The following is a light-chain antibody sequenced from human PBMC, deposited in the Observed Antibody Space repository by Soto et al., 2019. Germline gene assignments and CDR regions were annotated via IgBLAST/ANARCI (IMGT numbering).Light chain of an antibody. Sequence: QSVLTQPASVSGSLGQSITISCTGTSSDVGGYNYVSWYQQHPGKAPKLMIYDVSNRPSGVSNRFSGSKSGNTASLTISGLQAEDEADYYCSSYTSSTHVVFGGGTNLTVL. CDR3: SSYTSSTHVV. V-gene: IGLV2-14*01. CDR1: SSDVGGYNY. CDR2: DVS. J-gene: IGLJ2*01.